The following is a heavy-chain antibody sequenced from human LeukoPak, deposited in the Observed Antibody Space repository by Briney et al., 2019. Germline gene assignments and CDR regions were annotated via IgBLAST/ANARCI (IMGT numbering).Heavy chain of an antibody. V-gene: IGHV7-4-1*02. Sequence: ASVKVSCKASGYTFTSYGISWVRQAPGQGLEWMGWINTNTGNPTYAQGFTGRFVFSLDTSVSTAYLQISSLKAEDTAVYYCARRRGYSYGYNYYGMDAWGQGTTVTVSS. CDR2: INTNTGNP. CDR3: ARRRGYSYGYNYYGMDA. CDR1: GYTFTSYG. J-gene: IGHJ6*02. D-gene: IGHD5-18*01.